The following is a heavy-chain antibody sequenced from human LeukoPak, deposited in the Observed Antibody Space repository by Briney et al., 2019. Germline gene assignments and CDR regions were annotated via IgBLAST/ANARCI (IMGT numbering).Heavy chain of an antibody. CDR3: ARSLEPQDFDY. D-gene: IGHD1-14*01. CDR1: GYTFTGYY. CDR2: INPNSGGT. V-gene: IGHV1-2*02. Sequence: ASVKVSCKASGYTFTGYYMHWVRQAPGQGLEWMGWINPNSGGTNYAQKLQGRVTMTTDTSTTTAYMELRSLRSDDTAVYYCARSLEPQDFDYWGQGTLVTVSS. J-gene: IGHJ4*02.